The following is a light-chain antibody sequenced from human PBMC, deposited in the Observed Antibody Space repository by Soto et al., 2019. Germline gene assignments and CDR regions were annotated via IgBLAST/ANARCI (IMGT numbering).Light chain of an antibody. Sequence: QSALTQPASVSGSPGQSITISCTGTSSDVGGYNYVSWYQQHPGKAPKLMIYEVSNRPTGVSNRFSGSKSANTASLTISWLQTEDDADYYFSSYTSSSTLDVFGTGTKLTV. J-gene: IGLJ1*01. CDR1: SSDVGGYNY. V-gene: IGLV2-14*01. CDR2: EVS. CDR3: SSYTSSSTLDV.